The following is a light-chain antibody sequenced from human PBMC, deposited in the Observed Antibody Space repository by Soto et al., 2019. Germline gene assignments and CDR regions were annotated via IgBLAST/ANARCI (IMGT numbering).Light chain of an antibody. V-gene: IGLV2-14*01. CDR3: SSYTTTSTPFV. CDR2: EVN. Sequence: QSALTQPASVSGSPGQSITISCTGTSSDVGGYNFVSWYQHHPGKAPKLMIYEVNNRPSGVSNRFSGSKPGNTASLTISGLQAEDEAEYYCSSYTTTSTPFVFGTGTKV. J-gene: IGLJ1*01. CDR1: SSDVGGYNF.